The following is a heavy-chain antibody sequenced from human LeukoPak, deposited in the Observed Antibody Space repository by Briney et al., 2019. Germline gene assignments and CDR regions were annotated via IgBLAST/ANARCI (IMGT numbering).Heavy chain of an antibody. CDR1: GGSISSYY. V-gene: IGHV4-4*07. D-gene: IGHD3-9*01. CDR3: AREMNGNYDVLTGYYHSYHYGLDV. CDR2: IYTSGST. Sequence: PSETLSLTCTVSGGSISSYYWSWIRQPAGKGLEWIGRIYTSGSTKYNPSLKSRVSMSVDTSKNQFSLNLSSVTAADTAVYYCAREMNGNYDVLTGYYHSYHYGLDVWGQGTTVIVSS. J-gene: IGHJ6*02.